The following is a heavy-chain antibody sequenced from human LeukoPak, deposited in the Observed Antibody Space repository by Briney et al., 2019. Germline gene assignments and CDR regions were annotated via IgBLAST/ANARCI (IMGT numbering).Heavy chain of an antibody. Sequence: ASVKVSCKASGYTFTDYYMHWVRQAPGQGLEWMGWINPNSGGTNYAQKFQGRVTMTRDTSISTAYMELSRLRSDDTAVYYCARVQAITGTIGYYYYYMDVWGKGTTVTISS. D-gene: IGHD1-20*01. CDR3: ARVQAITGTIGYYYYYMDV. J-gene: IGHJ6*03. CDR2: INPNSGGT. CDR1: GYTFTDYY. V-gene: IGHV1-2*02.